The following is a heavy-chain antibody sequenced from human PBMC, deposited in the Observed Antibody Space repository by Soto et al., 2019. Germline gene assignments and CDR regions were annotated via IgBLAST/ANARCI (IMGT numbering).Heavy chain of an antibody. J-gene: IGHJ4*02. Sequence: QVQLVESGGGVVQPGRSLRLSCAASGFTFSSYGMHWVRQAPGKGLEWVAVISYDGSDKYYRDSVKGRFTISRDISKNTLYLQMNSVRAEDTAVYYCARDYCSGGSCYDHGFNYWGQGTLVTVSS. V-gene: IGHV3-30*03. D-gene: IGHD2-15*01. CDR1: GFTFSSYG. CDR2: ISYDGSDK. CDR3: ARDYCSGGSCYDHGFNY.